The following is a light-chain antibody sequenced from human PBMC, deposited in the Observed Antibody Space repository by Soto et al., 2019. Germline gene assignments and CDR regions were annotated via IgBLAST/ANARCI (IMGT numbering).Light chain of an antibody. V-gene: IGKV2-30*02. CDR1: QSLVHSDGDTY. CDR3: GQGIYWLYT. Sequence: DVVVTQSPLSLPVTLGQPASISCRSTQSLVHSDGDTYLKWLQQRPGQSPRSLFDKVSKRHSGVPDRFSGSGSVTHFTQKISRVEAADVGVYYCGQGIYWLYTSGQGTKLEI. J-gene: IGKJ2*01. CDR2: KVS.